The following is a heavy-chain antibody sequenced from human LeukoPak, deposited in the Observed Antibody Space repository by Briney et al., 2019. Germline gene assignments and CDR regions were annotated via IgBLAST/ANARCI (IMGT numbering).Heavy chain of an antibody. CDR1: GGSISSSSYY. Sequence: SETLSLTCTVSGGSISSSSYYWGWIRQPPGKGLEWIGSIYYSGSTYYNPSLESRVTISVDTSKNQFSLKLSSVTAADTAVYYCARDDCSSTSCPYNWFDPWGQGTLVTVSS. D-gene: IGHD2-2*01. CDR2: IYYSGST. J-gene: IGHJ5*02. CDR3: ARDDCSSTSCPYNWFDP. V-gene: IGHV4-39*02.